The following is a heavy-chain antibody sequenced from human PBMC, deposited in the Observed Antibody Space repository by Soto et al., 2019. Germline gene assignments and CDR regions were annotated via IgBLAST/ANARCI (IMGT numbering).Heavy chain of an antibody. D-gene: IGHD3-16*01. V-gene: IGHV3-53*02. J-gene: IGHJ4*02. Sequence: EVHLVETGGGLIQPGGSLRLSCAASGLSVSSSDMSWVRQASGKGLEWVSLISATGGGTYYADSVKGRFTISRDNSHNTLYLQVHSLTAEDTAVYYCAKDRRAGGNSAFYFDFWGQGAQVTVSS. CDR2: ISATGGGT. CDR1: GLSVSSSD. CDR3: AKDRRAGGNSAFYFDF.